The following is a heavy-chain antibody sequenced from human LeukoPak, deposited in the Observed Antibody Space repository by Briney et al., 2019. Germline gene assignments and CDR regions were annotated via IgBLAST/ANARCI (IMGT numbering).Heavy chain of an antibody. CDR2: INHSGST. CDR3: LRGLVLLFAAHNLFDP. Sequence: SETLSLTCADCGGSFSGYFWSWIRQPPGKGLEWIGEINHSGSTNYNPSLKSRVTISVDTSKNQFSLKLRSVTAADTAVYYCLRGLVLLFAAHNLFDPWGQVTLVTLSS. CDR1: GGSFSGYF. D-gene: IGHD3-16*01. J-gene: IGHJ5*02. V-gene: IGHV4-34*01.